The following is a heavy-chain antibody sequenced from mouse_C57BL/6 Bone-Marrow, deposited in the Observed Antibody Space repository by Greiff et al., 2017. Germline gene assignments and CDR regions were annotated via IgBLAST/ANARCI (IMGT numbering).Heavy chain of an antibody. CDR2: IYPRSGNT. Sequence: VQLQQSGAELARPGASVKLSCKASGYTFTSYGISWVKQRTGQGLEWIGEIYPRSGNTYYNEKFKGKATLTADKSSSTAYMELRSLTSEDSAVYFCARVYYYGSNAMDYWGQGTSVTVSS. J-gene: IGHJ4*01. CDR1: GYTFTSYG. CDR3: ARVYYYGSNAMDY. V-gene: IGHV1-81*01. D-gene: IGHD1-1*01.